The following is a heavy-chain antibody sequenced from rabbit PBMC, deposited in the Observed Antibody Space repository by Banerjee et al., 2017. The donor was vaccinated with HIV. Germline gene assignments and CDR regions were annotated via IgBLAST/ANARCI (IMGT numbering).Heavy chain of an antibody. V-gene: IGHV1S43*01. J-gene: IGHJ4*01. D-gene: IGHD6-1*01. Sequence: QQQLEESGGGLVKPGGTLTLTCKASGIDFSSGYDMCWVRQAPGKGLEWIACINAGRSGTPWYASWVNGRFSISRSPSLNTVDLKMTSLTAADTATYFCARAYTSAAGYGYGRGFNLWGQGTLVPVS. CDR3: ARAYTSAAGYGYGRGFNL. CDR1: GIDFSSGYD. CDR2: INAGRSGTP.